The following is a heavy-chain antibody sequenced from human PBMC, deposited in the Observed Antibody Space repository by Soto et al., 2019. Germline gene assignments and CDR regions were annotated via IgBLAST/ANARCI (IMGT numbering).Heavy chain of an antibody. CDR2: ISSESTTI. Sequence: EVQLVESGGGLVQPGGSLRLSCTASGFTFRSYSMHWVRRAPGKGLEWLSYISSESTTIYYTDSVKGRFNISRDNAKNSLDLQMNSLRDEDTAVYYCAREPSGGDDCPDPRESWGQGTLVTVSS. V-gene: IGHV3-48*02. J-gene: IGHJ5*02. D-gene: IGHD2-21*02. CDR3: AREPSGGDDCPDPRES. CDR1: GFTFRSYS.